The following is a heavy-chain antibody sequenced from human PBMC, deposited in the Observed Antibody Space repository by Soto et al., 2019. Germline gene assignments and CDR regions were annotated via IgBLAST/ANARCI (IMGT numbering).Heavy chain of an antibody. J-gene: IGHJ6*02. CDR1: GYTFTSYY. CDR2: INPSGGST. V-gene: IGHV1-46*01. D-gene: IGHD6-6*01. Sequence: ASVKVSCKASGYTFTSYYMHWVRQAPGQGLEWMGIINPSGGSTSYAQKFQGRVTMTRDTSTSTVYMELSSLRSEDTAVYYCAIFYSSSLVGGYYGMDVWGQGTTVTSP. CDR3: AIFYSSSLVGGYYGMDV.